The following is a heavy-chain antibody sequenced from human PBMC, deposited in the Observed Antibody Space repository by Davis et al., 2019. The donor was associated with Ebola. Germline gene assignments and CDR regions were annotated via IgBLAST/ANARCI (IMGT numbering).Heavy chain of an antibody. J-gene: IGHJ6*02. CDR2: IKQDGSEK. D-gene: IGHD5-12*01. CDR3: ARDPRYSGYDLYYYYYGMDV. CDR1: GFTFSSYW. Sequence: PGGSLRLPCAASGFTFSSYWMNWVRQAPGKGLEWVANIKQDGSEKYYVDSVKGRFTISRDNAKNSLYLQMNSLRDEDTAVYYCARDPRYSGYDLYYYYYGMDVWGQGTTVTVSS. V-gene: IGHV3-7*01.